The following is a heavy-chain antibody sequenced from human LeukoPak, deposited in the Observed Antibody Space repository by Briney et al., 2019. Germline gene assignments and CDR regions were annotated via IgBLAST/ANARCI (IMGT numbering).Heavy chain of an antibody. CDR3: ARDGGTRLKYSYGYGDY. D-gene: IGHD5-18*01. CDR1: GFTFGDYA. CDR2: ISSSGDPI. V-gene: IGHV3-48*03. J-gene: IGHJ4*02. Sequence: GGSLRLSCTASGFTFGDYAMNWVRQAPGKGLEWVSYISSSGDPIHYADSVKGRFTISRDNAKNSLYLQMNSLRAEDTAVYYCARDGGTRLKYSYGYGDYWGRGTLVTVSS.